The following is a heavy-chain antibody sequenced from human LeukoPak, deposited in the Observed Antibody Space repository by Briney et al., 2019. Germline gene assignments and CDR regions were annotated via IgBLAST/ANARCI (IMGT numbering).Heavy chain of an antibody. CDR2: MNPNSGNT. V-gene: IGHV1-8*03. CDR3: ARGQRYYDSSWYNWFDP. CDR1: GYTFTSYD. D-gene: IGHD3-22*01. Sequence: GASVKVSCKASGYTFTSYDINWVRQATGQGLEWMGWMNPNSGNTGYAQKFQGRVTITRNTSISTAYMELSSLRSEDTAVYYCARGQRYYDSSWYNWFDPWGQGTLVTVSS. J-gene: IGHJ5*02.